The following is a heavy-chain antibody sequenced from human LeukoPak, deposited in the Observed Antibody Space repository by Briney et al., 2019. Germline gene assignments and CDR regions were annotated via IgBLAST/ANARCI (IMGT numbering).Heavy chain of an antibody. D-gene: IGHD2-2*01. J-gene: IGHJ5*02. V-gene: IGHV4-4*02. CDR2: IYHSGST. CDR1: GGSISSSNW. Sequence: SGTLSLTCAVSGGSISSSNWWSLVRQPPGKGLEWIGEIYHSGSTNYNPSLKSRVTISVDKSKNQFSLKLSSVTAADTAVYYCARARYCSSTSCRNWFDPWGQGTLVTVSS. CDR3: ARARYCSSTSCRNWFDP.